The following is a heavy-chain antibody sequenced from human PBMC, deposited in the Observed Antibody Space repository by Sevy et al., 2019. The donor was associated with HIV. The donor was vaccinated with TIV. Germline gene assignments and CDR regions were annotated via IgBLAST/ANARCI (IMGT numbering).Heavy chain of an antibody. D-gene: IGHD2-15*01. CDR1: GYTFTNYA. V-gene: IGHV1-3*01. Sequence: ASVKVSCKASGYTFTNYALHWVRQAPGQSLEWMGWINVGNGNTRYSQKFQDRFTITRGTSASTAYMELNSLTSEDTALYYCARDQTAARKGLDYWGQGTLVTVSS. CDR3: ARDQTAARKGLDY. J-gene: IGHJ4*02. CDR2: INVGNGNT.